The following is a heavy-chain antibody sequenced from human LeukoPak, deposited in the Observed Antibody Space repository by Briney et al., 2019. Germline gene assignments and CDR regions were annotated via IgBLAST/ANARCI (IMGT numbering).Heavy chain of an antibody. J-gene: IGHJ6*03. Sequence: SVKVSCKASGGTFSSYAISWVRQAPGQGLEWMGGIIPIFGTANYAQKFQGRVTITADESTSTAYMELSSLRSEDTAVYYCARLSNGDHRYYYYYMDVWGKGTTVTVSS. D-gene: IGHD4-17*01. CDR1: GGTFSSYA. V-gene: IGHV1-69*13. CDR2: IIPIFGTA. CDR3: ARLSNGDHRYYYYYMDV.